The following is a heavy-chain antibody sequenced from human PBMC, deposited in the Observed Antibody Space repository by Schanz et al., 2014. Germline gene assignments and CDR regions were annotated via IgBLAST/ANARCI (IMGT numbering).Heavy chain of an antibody. D-gene: IGHD3-10*01. CDR1: GFSFTTYA. V-gene: IGHV3-23*01. J-gene: IGHJ4*02. CDR3: ATIGGSDFDY. Sequence: EVQLLESGGGLVQPGGSLRLSCASSGFSFTTYAMSWVRQAPGKGLEWVSSISSGGGSTYYADSVKGRFTISRDNSKSARYQQMNSLRAEGTAVYYCATIGGSDFDYWAQGTLVTVSS. CDR2: ISSGGGST.